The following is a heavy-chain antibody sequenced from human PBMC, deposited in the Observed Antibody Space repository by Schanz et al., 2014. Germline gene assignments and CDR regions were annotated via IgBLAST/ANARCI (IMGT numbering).Heavy chain of an antibody. CDR1: GFGFDDYA. CDR2: MSWNAGSL. CDR3: ARDKGGYYPFDY. D-gene: IGHD3-22*01. Sequence: EVQLVESGGGVVRPGGSLRLSCAASGFGFDDYAMSWVRQAPGKGLEWVSGMSWNAGSLGYGDSVKGRFTISRDNAKNSLYLQMNSLRAEDTAVYYCARDKGGYYPFDYWGQGSLVTVSS. J-gene: IGHJ4*02. V-gene: IGHV3-20*04.